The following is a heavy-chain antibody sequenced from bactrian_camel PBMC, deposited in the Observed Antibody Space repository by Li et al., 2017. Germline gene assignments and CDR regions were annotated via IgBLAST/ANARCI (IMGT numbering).Heavy chain of an antibody. V-gene: IGHV3S55*01. CDR3: AAGDVIRIGRLSGCSGGYCCSIADFGS. CDR2: IDSLGST. CDR1: GSGYTYSRYC. D-gene: IGHD2*01. Sequence: HVQLVESGGGSVQAGGSLRLSCAASGSGYTYSRYCMGWFRQAPGQEREGVASIDSLGSTRHADSAKGRFTISKVNANNTLYLQMNSLKPEDTAMYYCAAGDVIRIGRLSGCSGGYCCSIADFGSWGQGTQVTVS. J-gene: IGHJ6*01.